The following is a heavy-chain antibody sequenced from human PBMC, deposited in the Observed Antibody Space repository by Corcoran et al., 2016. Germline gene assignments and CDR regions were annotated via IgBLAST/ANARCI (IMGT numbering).Heavy chain of an antibody. D-gene: IGHD3-22*01. J-gene: IGHJ4*02. CDR1: GFTFSSYA. CDR3: AKALLPTFYYDSSGYYPFDY. Sequence: EVQLLESGGGLVQPGGSLRLSCAASGFTFSSYAMSWVRQAPGKGLEWVSAISGSGGSTYYADSVKGRFTIARDNSKNTLYLQMNSLRAEDTAVYYGAKALLPTFYYDSSGYYPFDYWGQGTLVTVSS. CDR2: ISGSGGST. V-gene: IGHV3-23*01.